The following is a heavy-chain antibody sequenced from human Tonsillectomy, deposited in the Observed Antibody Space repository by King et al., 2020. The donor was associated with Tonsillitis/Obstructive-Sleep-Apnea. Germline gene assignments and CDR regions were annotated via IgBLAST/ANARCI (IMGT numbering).Heavy chain of an antibody. CDR1: GGSISSYY. J-gene: IGHJ6*03. V-gene: IGHV4-59*01. D-gene: IGHD2-2*01. Sequence: VPLQESGPGLVKPSETLSLTCTVSGGSISSYYWSWIRQPPGKGLEWIGYIYYSGSTNYNPSLKSRVTISVDTSKNQFSLKLSSVTAADTAVYYCARAVVEVPAYYMDVWGKGTTVTVSS. CDR2: IYYSGST. CDR3: ARAVVEVPAYYMDV.